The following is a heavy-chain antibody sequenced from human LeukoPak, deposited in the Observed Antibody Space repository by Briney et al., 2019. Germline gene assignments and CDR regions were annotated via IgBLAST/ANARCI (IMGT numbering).Heavy chain of an antibody. CDR1: GFTFSSNG. Sequence: GGYLCFTCAASGFTFSSNGLHWDRQAPGKGQGWGAVIWFDGSNKYYEDPVKGRFTTSRDNSKNTLYLQMNSLEAEDTAGYYCARSDPYYYDSSVFDYWGQGTLVTVSS. CDR3: ARSDPYYYDSSVFDY. D-gene: IGHD3-22*01. V-gene: IGHV3-30*19. J-gene: IGHJ4*02. CDR2: IWFDGSNK.